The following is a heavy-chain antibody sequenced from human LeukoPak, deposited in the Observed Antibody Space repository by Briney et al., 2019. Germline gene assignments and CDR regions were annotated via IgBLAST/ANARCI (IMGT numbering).Heavy chain of an antibody. CDR2: IIPIFGTA. CDR3: ARAYSGSYDLDAFDI. D-gene: IGHD1-26*01. CDR1: GGTFSSYA. J-gene: IGHJ3*02. V-gene: IGHV1-69*05. Sequence: GSSVKVSCKASGGTFSSYAISWVRQAPGQGLEWMGRIIPIFGTANYAQKFHGRVTITTDECTRTAYMELSSLRSEDTAVYYCARAYSGSYDLDAFDIWGQGTMVTVSS.